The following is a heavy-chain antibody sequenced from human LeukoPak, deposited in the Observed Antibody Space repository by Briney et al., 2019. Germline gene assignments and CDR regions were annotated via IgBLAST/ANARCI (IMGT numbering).Heavy chain of an antibody. J-gene: IGHJ4*02. Sequence: PGGSLRLSCAASGFTFNNYAMSWVRQAPGKGLEWVAFIRYDGSNKYYADSVKGRFTISRDNSKNTLYLQMNSLRAEDTAVYYCATSTVSTRAYDYWGQGTLVTVSS. V-gene: IGHV3-30*02. CDR1: GFTFNNYA. CDR2: IRYDGSNK. D-gene: IGHD5/OR15-5a*01. CDR3: ATSTVSTRAYDY.